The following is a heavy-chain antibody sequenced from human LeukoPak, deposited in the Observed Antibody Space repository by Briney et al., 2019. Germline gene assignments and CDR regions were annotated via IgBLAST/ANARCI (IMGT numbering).Heavy chain of an antibody. CDR1: GFTFSNSW. D-gene: IGHD5-18*01. CDR3: ARENTAMADYYYYYMDV. CDR2: ISSSGSTI. V-gene: IGHV3-48*04. J-gene: IGHJ6*03. Sequence: GGSLRLSCAASGFTFSNSWMSWVRQAPGKGLEWVSYISSSGSTIYYADSVKGRFTISRDNAKNSLYLQMNSLRAEDTAVYYCARENTAMADYYYYYMDVWGKGTTVTVSS.